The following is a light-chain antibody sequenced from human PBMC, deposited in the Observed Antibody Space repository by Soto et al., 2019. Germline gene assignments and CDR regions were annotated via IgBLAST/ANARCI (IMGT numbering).Light chain of an antibody. J-gene: IGKJ5*01. Sequence: EVVMTQSPLSLPVTLGQPASISCRSNQSTVRSDGIAYSSWFQQRPGRSPRRLIYKVSNRDSGVPARFSGSGSGTDFALKISRVEAEDVGVYYCMQGTHWPITFGQGTRLEIK. V-gene: IGKV2-30*02. CDR2: KVS. CDR3: MQGTHWPIT. CDR1: QSTVRSDGIAY.